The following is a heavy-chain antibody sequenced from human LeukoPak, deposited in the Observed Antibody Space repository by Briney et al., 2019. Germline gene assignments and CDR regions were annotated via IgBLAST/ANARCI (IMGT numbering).Heavy chain of an antibody. J-gene: IGHJ1*01. Sequence: SGGSLRLSCAASGFTFSSYSMNWVRQAPGKGLEWVSSISSSSSYIYYADSVKGRFTISRDNAKSSLYLQMNSLRAEDTAVYYCARDNAGATTVSEYFQHWGQGTLVTVSS. V-gene: IGHV3-21*01. D-gene: IGHD1-26*01. CDR1: GFTFSSYS. CDR3: ARDNAGATTVSEYFQH. CDR2: ISSSSSYI.